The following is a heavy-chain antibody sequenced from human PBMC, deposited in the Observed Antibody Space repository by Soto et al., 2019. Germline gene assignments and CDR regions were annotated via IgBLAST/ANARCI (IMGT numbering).Heavy chain of an antibody. CDR2: IYPGDSET. CDR1: GYSVTTYR. V-gene: IGHV5-51*01. J-gene: IGHJ6*02. CDR3: VTMGFSGGGHLSYYYYGMDI. Sequence: PGEALKISCKGSGYSVTTYRIGWIRQMPGKGLEWMGIIYPGDSETRYSPSVQGQVTISADKSNTTAYLQRSGLKASDTAMYYCVTMGFSGGGHLSYYYYGMDIWGQGPTVTVSS. D-gene: IGHD2-15*01.